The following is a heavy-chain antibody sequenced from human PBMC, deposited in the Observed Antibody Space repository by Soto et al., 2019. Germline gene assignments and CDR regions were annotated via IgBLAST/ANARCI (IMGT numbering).Heavy chain of an antibody. V-gene: IGHV3-66*01. D-gene: IGHD6-19*01. Sequence: VQLVESGGGLVKPGGSLRLSCAASGFTVSSDYMSWVRQAPGKGLEWVSVIYSGGSTYYADSVKGSFTISRDNSTNTLYIQMNSLRAKDTAVYYCARDLGIALAAYSGMDVWGQGTTVTVSS. CDR2: IYSGGST. CDR1: GFTVSSDY. CDR3: ARDLGIALAAYSGMDV. J-gene: IGHJ6*01.